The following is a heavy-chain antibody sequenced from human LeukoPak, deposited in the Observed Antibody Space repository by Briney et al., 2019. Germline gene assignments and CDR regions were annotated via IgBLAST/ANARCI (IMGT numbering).Heavy chain of an antibody. CDR2: IKQDGGEK. CDR3: ASISRDDAFDI. J-gene: IGHJ3*02. CDR1: GFXFSSYW. V-gene: IGHV3-7*02. Sequence: PGGSLRLSCAASGFXFSSYWISWVRQAPGKGLEWVANIKQDGGEKYYVDSVKGRFTISRDNAKNSLYLQMNSLRAEDTAVYYCASISRDDAFDIWGQGTMVTVSS.